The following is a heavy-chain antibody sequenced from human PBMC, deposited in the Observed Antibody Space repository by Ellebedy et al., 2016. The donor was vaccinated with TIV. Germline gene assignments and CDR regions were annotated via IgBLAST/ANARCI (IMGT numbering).Heavy chain of an antibody. Sequence: GGSLRLXXAASGFTFSNYGMHWVRQAPGKGLVWVSRIKSDGSSTNYADSVKGRFTISRDNAKNTLYLQMNSLRADDTGVYYCTRMGRATPGFDIWGQGTIVTVSS. CDR2: IKSDGSST. CDR1: GFTFSNYG. V-gene: IGHV3-74*01. J-gene: IGHJ3*02. D-gene: IGHD3-10*01. CDR3: TRMGRATPGFDI.